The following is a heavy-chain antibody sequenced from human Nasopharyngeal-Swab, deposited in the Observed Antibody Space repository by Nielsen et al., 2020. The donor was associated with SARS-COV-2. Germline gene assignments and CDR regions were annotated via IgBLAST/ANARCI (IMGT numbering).Heavy chain of an antibody. CDR2: IWYDGSNK. CDR3: ARGNDFRSGYHPYYYDY. V-gene: IGHV3-33*01. J-gene: IGHJ4*02. Sequence: GGSLRLSCAASGFTFSSYGIHWVRQAPGKGLEWVALIWYDGSNKYYADSVKGRFTISRDNSKNTLYLQINSLRAEDTAVYYCARGNDFRSGYHPYYYDYWGQGTVVTVSS. D-gene: IGHD3-3*01. CDR1: GFTFSSYG.